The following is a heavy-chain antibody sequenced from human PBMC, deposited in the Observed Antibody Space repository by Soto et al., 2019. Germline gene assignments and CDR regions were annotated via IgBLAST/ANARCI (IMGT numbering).Heavy chain of an antibody. V-gene: IGHV3-48*02. CDR2: ISSSSSTI. D-gene: IGHD6-6*01. Sequence: EVQLVESGGGLVQPGGSLRLSCAASGFTFSSYSMNWVRQAPGKGLEWVSYISSSSSTIYYADSVKGRFTISSDNAKNSLYLQINSLRDEDTAVYYCARPEYSSSSYGMDVWGQGTTVTVSS. CDR1: GFTFSSYS. CDR3: ARPEYSSSSYGMDV. J-gene: IGHJ6*02.